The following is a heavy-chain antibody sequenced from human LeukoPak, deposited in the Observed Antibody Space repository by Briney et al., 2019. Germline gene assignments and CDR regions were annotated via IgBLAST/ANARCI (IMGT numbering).Heavy chain of an antibody. D-gene: IGHD1-26*01. CDR2: ITESGDTT. Sequence: GGSLRLSCAASGFTFSDYAMNWVRQAPGKGLEWVSSITESGDTTFYADSVKGRFTISRDNSKNTLFLQVNSLRAEDTAIYYCAKDLRLVVGAGETYSYYFGLDVWGHGTTVTVSS. J-gene: IGHJ6*02. V-gene: IGHV3-23*01. CDR1: GFTFSDYA. CDR3: AKDLRLVVGAGETYSYYFGLDV.